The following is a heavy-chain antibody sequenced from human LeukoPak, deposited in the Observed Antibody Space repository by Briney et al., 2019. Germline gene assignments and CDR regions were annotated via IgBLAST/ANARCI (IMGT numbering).Heavy chain of an antibody. J-gene: IGHJ4*02. CDR2: IIPIFGTA. CDR1: GGTFSSYA. Sequence: SVKVSCKASGGTFSSYAISWVRQAPGQGLEWMGGIIPIFGTANYAQKFQGRVTITADESTSTAYMELSSLRSEDTAVYYCARARRTYDYVWGSYLPFDYRGQGTLVTVSS. D-gene: IGHD3-16*02. V-gene: IGHV1-69*13. CDR3: ARARRTYDYVWGSYLPFDY.